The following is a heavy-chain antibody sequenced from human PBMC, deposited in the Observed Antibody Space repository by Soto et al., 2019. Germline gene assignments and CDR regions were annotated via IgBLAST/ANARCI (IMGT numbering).Heavy chain of an antibody. D-gene: IGHD2-15*01. CDR1: GFTFNTYG. CDR2: IWYDGSNK. V-gene: IGHV3-33*08. J-gene: IGHJ6*02. CDR3: ARADCTGAYCYSWPFNYGVDV. Sequence: VQLVESGGGVVQPGGSLRLSCTTSGFTFNTYGMHWVRQAPGKGLEWVAIIWYDGSNKYYADSVKGRFTISRDNPKNTLYLQMNSLRAEDSALYYCARADCTGAYCYSWPFNYGVDVWGQGTTVTVSS.